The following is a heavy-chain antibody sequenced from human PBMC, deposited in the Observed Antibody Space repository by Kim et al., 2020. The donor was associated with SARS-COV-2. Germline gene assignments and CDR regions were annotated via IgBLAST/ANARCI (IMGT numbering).Heavy chain of an antibody. CDR3: ARDHDYGGNSLLIYYGMDV. Sequence: SVKVSCKASGGTFSSYAISWVRQAPGQGLEWMGVIIPIFGTATYAQKFQGRVTITADESTSTAYMELSSLRSEETSLYYCARDHDYGGNSLLIYYGMDVCGQGTTFTVSS. J-gene: IGHJ6*02. CDR2: IIPIFGTA. CDR1: GGTFSSYA. V-gene: IGHV1-69*13. D-gene: IGHD4-17*01.